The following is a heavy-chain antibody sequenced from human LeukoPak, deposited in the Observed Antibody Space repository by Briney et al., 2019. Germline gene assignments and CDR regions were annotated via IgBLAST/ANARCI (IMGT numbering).Heavy chain of an antibody. J-gene: IGHJ4*02. CDR3: ARDPGYSYGYGY. Sequence: GASVKVSCKASGYTFTGYYMHWVRQAPGQGLEWMGWINPNSGGTNYAQKFQGRVTMTTDTSTSTAYMELRSLRSDDTAVYYCARDPGYSYGYGYWGQGTLVTVSS. V-gene: IGHV1-2*02. CDR1: GYTFTGYY. D-gene: IGHD5-18*01. CDR2: INPNSGGT.